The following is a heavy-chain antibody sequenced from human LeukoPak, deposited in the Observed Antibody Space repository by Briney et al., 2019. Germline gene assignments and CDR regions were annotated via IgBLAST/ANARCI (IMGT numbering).Heavy chain of an antibody. V-gene: IGHV1-2*02. D-gene: IGHD3-3*02. Sequence: ASVKVSCKASGYPFIDYYLHWVRQAPGQGLEWMGCINPNTGDTNSAQNFQGRVIMTRDTSITTAYMELSRLRSDDTAVYYCAPSASHFFYFDYWGQGTLVTVSS. CDR3: APSASHFFYFDY. CDR2: INPNTGDT. J-gene: IGHJ4*02. CDR1: GYPFIDYY.